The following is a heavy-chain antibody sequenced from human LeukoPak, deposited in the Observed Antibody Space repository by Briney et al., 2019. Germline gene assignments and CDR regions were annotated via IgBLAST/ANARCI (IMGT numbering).Heavy chain of an antibody. CDR1: GFTFSIYG. V-gene: IGHV3-33*01. CDR3: ARASGSYDY. CDR2: IWNDGSNK. Sequence: GRSLRLSCAASGFTFSIYGMHWVRQSPGKGLEWVAVIWNDGSNKYYADSVKGRFIISRGNSKNTLFLQMNSLRAEDTAVYYCARASGSYDYWGQGTLVTVSS. J-gene: IGHJ4*02. D-gene: IGHD1-26*01.